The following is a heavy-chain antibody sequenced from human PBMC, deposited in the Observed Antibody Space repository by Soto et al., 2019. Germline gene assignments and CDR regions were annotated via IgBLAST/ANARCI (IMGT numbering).Heavy chain of an antibody. Sequence: GGSLSLSCAASGFTFSSYSMNWVRQAPGKGLEWVSSISSSSSYIYYADSVKGRFTISRDNAKNSLYLQMNSLRAEDTAVYYCARPRIGVAARNDAFDIWGQGTMVTVSS. J-gene: IGHJ3*02. D-gene: IGHD6-6*01. CDR3: ARPRIGVAARNDAFDI. CDR2: ISSSSSYI. CDR1: GFTFSSYS. V-gene: IGHV3-21*01.